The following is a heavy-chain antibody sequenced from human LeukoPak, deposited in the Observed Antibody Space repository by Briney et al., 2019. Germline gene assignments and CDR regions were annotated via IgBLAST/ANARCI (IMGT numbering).Heavy chain of an antibody. CDR3: AKVGLEYYDYVWGSYRSYYYYYMDV. D-gene: IGHD3-16*02. J-gene: IGHJ6*03. Sequence: PGGSLRLSCAASGFTFSSYGMSWVRQAPGKGLEWVSAISGSGGSTYYADSVKGRFTISRDNSKNTPYLQMNSLRAEDTAVYYCAKVGLEYYDYVWGSYRSYYYYYMDVWGKGTTVTISS. CDR1: GFTFSSYG. V-gene: IGHV3-23*01. CDR2: ISGSGGST.